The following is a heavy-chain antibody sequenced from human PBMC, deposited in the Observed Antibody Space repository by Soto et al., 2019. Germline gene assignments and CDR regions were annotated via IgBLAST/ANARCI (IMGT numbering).Heavy chain of an antibody. CDR2: IYPGDSDT. Sequence: ESLKISCKGSGYSFTSYWIGWVRQMPGKGLEWMGIIYPGDSDTRYSPSFQGQVTISADKSISTAYLQWSSLKASDTAMYYCERLPDILTGYYHFDYWGQGTLVTVSS. CDR1: GYSFTSYW. CDR3: ERLPDILTGYYHFDY. J-gene: IGHJ4*02. V-gene: IGHV5-51*01. D-gene: IGHD3-9*01.